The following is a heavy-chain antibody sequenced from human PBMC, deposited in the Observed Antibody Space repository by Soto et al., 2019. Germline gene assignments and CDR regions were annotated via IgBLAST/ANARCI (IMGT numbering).Heavy chain of an antibody. V-gene: IGHV1-69*12. D-gene: IGHD5-12*01. CDR3: ARDKDRLQLGGNYYYILDV. J-gene: IGHJ6*02. Sequence: QVQLEQSGAEVKKPGSSVTVSCTASGGSFSNAAISWVRQAPGQGLEWMGGIMPLFRTPDYAQKFQGRVTITADESTSTAYMELSGLISDDTAIYYCARDKDRLQLGGNYYYILDVWGQGTTVTVSS. CDR2: IMPLFRTP. CDR1: GGSFSNAA.